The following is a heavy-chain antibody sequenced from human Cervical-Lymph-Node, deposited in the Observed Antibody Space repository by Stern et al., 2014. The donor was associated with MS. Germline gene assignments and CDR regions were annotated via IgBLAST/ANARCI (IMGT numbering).Heavy chain of an antibody. D-gene: IGHD1-26*01. V-gene: IGHV3-13*01. Sequence: EMQLVESGGGLVQPGGSLRLSCAASGFTFSSYDMHWVRQATGKGLEWVSAIGTAGDTYYPGSVKGRFTISRENAKNSLYLQMNSLRAGDTAVYYCARGRSGSYWGAFDIWGQGTMVTVSS. CDR1: GFTFSSYD. CDR3: ARGRSGSYWGAFDI. J-gene: IGHJ3*02. CDR2: IGTAGDT.